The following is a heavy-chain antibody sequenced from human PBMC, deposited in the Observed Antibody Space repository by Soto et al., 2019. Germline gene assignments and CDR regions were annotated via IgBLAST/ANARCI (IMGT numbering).Heavy chain of an antibody. Sequence: QITLKESGPTLVKPTQTLTLTCTFSGFSLSTGGVGVGWIRQPPGKALEWLALIYWDDDKCYSPSLNGRLTITKDTSKNQVVLTMTNMDPVDTATYYCAHRLYSCAWPCDSGVFDYWGKRTLCTVSA. CDR1: GFSLSTGGVG. J-gene: IGHJ4*02. V-gene: IGHV2-5*02. D-gene: IGHD6-19*01. CDR3: AHRLYSCAWPCDSGVFDY. CDR2: IYWDDDK.